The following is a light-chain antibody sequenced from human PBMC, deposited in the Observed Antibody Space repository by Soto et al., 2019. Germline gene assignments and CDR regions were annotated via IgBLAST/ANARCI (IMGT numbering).Light chain of an antibody. V-gene: IGLV2-14*03. CDR3: CSYTTSNTRQIV. J-gene: IGLJ1*01. CDR1: SSDVGGYNY. CDR2: DVS. Sequence: QSALTQPASVSGSPGQSITISCTGTSSDVGGYNYVSWYQQHPGKAPKLMIYDVSKRPSGVSNRFSGSKSGNTASLTISGLQPEDEADYYCCSYTTSNTRQIVFGTGTKLTVL.